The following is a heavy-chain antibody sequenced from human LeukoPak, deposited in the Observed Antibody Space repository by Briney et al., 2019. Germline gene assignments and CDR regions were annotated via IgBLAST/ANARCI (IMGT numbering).Heavy chain of an antibody. CDR1: GYSFTIYG. CDR2: ISAYNGNT. Sequence: ASVKVSCTASGYSFTIYGISWVRQAPGQGGEWKAWISAYNGNTNYTQKFQGRVTMTTDTSSSTAYMELRSLRYEDTALYYCARVRYCTSTSCYGPEDDAFDIWGQGTMVTVSS. J-gene: IGHJ3*02. D-gene: IGHD2-2*01. CDR3: ARVRYCTSTSCYGPEDDAFDI. V-gene: IGHV1-18*01.